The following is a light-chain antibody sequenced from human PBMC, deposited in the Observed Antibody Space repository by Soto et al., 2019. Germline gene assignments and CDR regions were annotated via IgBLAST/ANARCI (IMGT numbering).Light chain of an antibody. CDR3: QQSYSTPTWT. Sequence: DIQMTQSPSSLSASVEDRVIITCRASQSISNHLNWYQQKPGKAPKLLIYAASSLQSGVPSRFSGSGSGTDFTLTISSLQPEDFATYYCQQSYSTPTWTFGQGANVDIK. J-gene: IGKJ1*01. CDR2: AAS. CDR1: QSISNH. V-gene: IGKV1-39*01.